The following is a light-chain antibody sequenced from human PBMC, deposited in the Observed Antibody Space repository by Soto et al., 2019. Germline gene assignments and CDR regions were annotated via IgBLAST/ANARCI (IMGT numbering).Light chain of an antibody. Sequence: EIVMTQSPATLSVSPGERATLSCRASQSVSSNLAWYQQKPGQAPRLLIYGASTRATGIPARFSGSGSGTEFTLTISSLQSEYVAVYYCQQYNNWPPYTFGQGTKVEIK. CDR3: QQYNNWPPYT. J-gene: IGKJ2*01. CDR2: GAS. CDR1: QSVSSN. V-gene: IGKV3-15*01.